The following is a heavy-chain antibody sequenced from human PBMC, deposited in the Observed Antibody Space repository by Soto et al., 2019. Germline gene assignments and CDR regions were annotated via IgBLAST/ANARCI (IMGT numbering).Heavy chain of an antibody. J-gene: IGHJ6*02. CDR3: ARLLSPGIAAAGTSGYYYGMDV. Sequence: GASVKVSCKASGYTFTSYDINWVRQATGQGLEWMGWINPNSGNTNYAQKLQGRVTMTTDTSTSTAYMELRSLRSDDTAVYYCARLLSPGIAAAGTSGYYYGMDVWGQGTTVTSP. CDR2: INPNSGNT. D-gene: IGHD6-13*01. V-gene: IGHV1-18*01. CDR1: GYTFTSYD.